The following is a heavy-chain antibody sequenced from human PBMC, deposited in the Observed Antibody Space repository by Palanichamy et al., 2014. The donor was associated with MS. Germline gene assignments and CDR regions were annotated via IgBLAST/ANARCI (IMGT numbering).Heavy chain of an antibody. CDR1: GFTFGDYA. V-gene: IGHV3-49*03. J-gene: IGHJ3*02. CDR3: TREYYDFWSGYYIAAFDI. D-gene: IGHD3-3*01. CDR2: IRSKAYGGTT. Sequence: EVQLVESGGGLVQPGRSLRLSCTASGFTFGDYAMSWFRQAPGKGLEWVGFIRSKAYGGTTEYAASVKGRFTISRDDSKSIAYLQMNSLKTEDTAVYYCTREYYDFWSGYYIAAFDIWGQGTMVTVSS.